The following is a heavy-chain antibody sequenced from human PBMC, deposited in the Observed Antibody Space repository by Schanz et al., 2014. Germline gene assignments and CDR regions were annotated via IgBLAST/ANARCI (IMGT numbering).Heavy chain of an antibody. J-gene: IGHJ4*02. CDR2: ISSNGGST. Sequence: QVQLVESGGGVVQPGGSLRLSCAGSGFTFSDYGMHWVRQAPGKGLEYVSVISSNGGSTDFADSVKGRFTISRDNAKNSLYLQMNSLTAEDTAVYYCARGVRIDYWGQGTLVTVSS. CDR3: ARGVRIDY. D-gene: IGHD3-3*01. CDR1: GFTFSDYG. V-gene: IGHV3-64*04.